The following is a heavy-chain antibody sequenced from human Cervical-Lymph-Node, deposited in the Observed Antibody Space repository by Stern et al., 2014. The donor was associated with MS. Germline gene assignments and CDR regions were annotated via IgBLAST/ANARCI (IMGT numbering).Heavy chain of an antibody. CDR3: AVQLVGSMTSDLFGYFAMDV. V-gene: IGHV1-2*06. CDR2: IHPHSGDT. Sequence: QVQLVQSGAEVKKPGASVKVSCKASGNTFSGYYMHWVRQAPGQGLEWMGRIHPHSGDTNYAQKFQDRVIMTRDTSINTAYMELNRLKSDDTAVYYCAVQLVGSMTSDLFGYFAMDVWGQGTTVTVSS. J-gene: IGHJ6*02. CDR1: GNTFSGYY. D-gene: IGHD2/OR15-2a*01.